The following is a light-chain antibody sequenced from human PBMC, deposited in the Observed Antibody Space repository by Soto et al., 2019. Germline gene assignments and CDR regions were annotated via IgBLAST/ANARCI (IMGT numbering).Light chain of an antibody. CDR2: NND. CDR1: SSNIGSNT. J-gene: IGLJ3*02. V-gene: IGLV1-44*01. CDR3: TAWDDSLNGWV. Sequence: QSVLTQAPSASGTPGQRVTISCSGSSSNIGSNTVSWYQQVPGTAPKLLIYNNDQRPSGVPDRFSGSKSGTSASLALGGLQSEDEADYYCTAWDDSLNGWVFGGGTKLTVL.